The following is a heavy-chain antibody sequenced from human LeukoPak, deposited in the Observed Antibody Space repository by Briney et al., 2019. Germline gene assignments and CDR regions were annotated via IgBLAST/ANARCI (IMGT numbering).Heavy chain of an antibody. D-gene: IGHD6-19*01. J-gene: IGHJ3*02. CDR3: ATYSTGLDI. CDR2: INHRGGT. V-gene: IGHV4-34*01. CDR1: GGSFSDYY. Sequence: PSETQSLTCAVYGGSFSDYYWTWIRQPPGKGLEWIGEINHRGGTHYNPSLKSRVTISVDTSKKQFSLKLSSVTAADTAVYYCATYSTGLDIWGQGTVVTVSS.